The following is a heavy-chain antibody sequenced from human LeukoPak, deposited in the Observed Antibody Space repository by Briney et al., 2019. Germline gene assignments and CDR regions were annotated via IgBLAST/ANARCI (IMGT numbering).Heavy chain of an antibody. Sequence: ASVKVSCKASGYTFTGYYMHWVRQAPGQGLEWMGWINPNSGGTNYAQKFQGRVTMTKDTSTSTLYMELSSLRSEDTAVYYCARALVLRFLEWPGYWGQGTLVTVSS. V-gene: IGHV1-2*02. CDR2: INPNSGGT. D-gene: IGHD3-3*01. CDR3: ARALVLRFLEWPGY. J-gene: IGHJ4*02. CDR1: GYTFTGYY.